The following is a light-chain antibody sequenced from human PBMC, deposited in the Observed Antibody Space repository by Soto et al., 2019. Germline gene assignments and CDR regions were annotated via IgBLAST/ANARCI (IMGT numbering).Light chain of an antibody. CDR3: SSYAGSNNSRV. CDR1: SSDVGLYNY. J-gene: IGLJ3*02. V-gene: IGLV2-8*01. CDR2: EVN. Sequence: QSALTQPPSASGSPGQSVTISCTGTSSDVGLYNYVSWYQQYPGKAPKLIIYEVNKRPSGVPDRFSGSKSGNTASLTVSGLQAEDEGDYYCSSYAGSNNSRVFGGGTKLTVL.